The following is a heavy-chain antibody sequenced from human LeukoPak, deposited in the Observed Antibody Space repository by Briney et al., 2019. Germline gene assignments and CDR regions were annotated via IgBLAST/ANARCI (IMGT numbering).Heavy chain of an antibody. CDR1: GFTFSSYS. CDR2: ISSSSSYI. Sequence: GGSLRLSCAASGFTFSSYSMNWVRQAPGKGLEWVSSISSSSSYIYYADSVKGRFTISRDNAKNSLYLQMSSLRAEDTAVYYCARGLYGGNSGVFDYWGQGTLVTVSS. J-gene: IGHJ4*02. CDR3: ARGLYGGNSGVFDY. V-gene: IGHV3-21*01. D-gene: IGHD4-23*01.